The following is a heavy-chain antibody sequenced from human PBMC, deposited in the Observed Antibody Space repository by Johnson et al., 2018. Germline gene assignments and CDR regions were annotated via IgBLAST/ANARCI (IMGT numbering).Heavy chain of an antibody. Sequence: QVQLVQSGAEVKKPGASVKVSCKASGYTFTSYDINWVRQATGQGLEWMGWMNPNSGNTGYAQKLQGRVTMTSNTSRSIAYMELSGLRSEDSAVYYCARYVYANAFDIWGQGTMVTVSS. D-gene: IGHD5/OR15-5a*01. CDR2: MNPNSGNT. J-gene: IGHJ3*02. CDR1: GYTFTSYD. CDR3: ARYVYANAFDI. V-gene: IGHV1-8*01.